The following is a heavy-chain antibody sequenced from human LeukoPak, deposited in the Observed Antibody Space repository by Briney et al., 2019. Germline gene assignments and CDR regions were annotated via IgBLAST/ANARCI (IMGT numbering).Heavy chain of an antibody. CDR2: INPSGGST. Sequence: ASVKVSCKASGYTLTSYYMHWVRQAPGQGLEWMGIINPSGGSTGYAQKFQGRVTMTWDTSTSTVYMVLSSLRSEDTAVYYCARDGPGDNLTGYPAHYFDYRGQGTPVTVPS. CDR3: ARDGPGDNLTGYPAHYFDY. V-gene: IGHV1-46*01. D-gene: IGHD3-9*01. J-gene: IGHJ4*02. CDR1: GYTLTSYY.